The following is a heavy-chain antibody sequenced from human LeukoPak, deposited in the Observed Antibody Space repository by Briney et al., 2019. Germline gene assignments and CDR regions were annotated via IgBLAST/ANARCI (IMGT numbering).Heavy chain of an antibody. J-gene: IGHJ5*02. CDR2: IKQDGSEK. Sequence: GGSLRLSCAASGFTFSSYWMSWVRQAPGKGLEWVANIKQDGSEKYYVDSVKGRFTISRDNAKNSLYLQMNSLKAEDTAVYYCARDGAYYYDSGFDPWGQGTLVTVSS. CDR1: GFTFSSYW. D-gene: IGHD3-22*01. CDR3: ARDGAYYYDSGFDP. V-gene: IGHV3-7*01.